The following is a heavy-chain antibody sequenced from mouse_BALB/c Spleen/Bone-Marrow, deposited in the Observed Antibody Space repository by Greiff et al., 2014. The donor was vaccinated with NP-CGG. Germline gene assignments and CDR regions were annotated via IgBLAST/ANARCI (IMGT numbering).Heavy chain of an antibody. CDR2: ISSGGSYT. Sequence: DVHLVESGGGLVKPGGSLKLSCAASGFTFSSYAMSWVRQTPEKRLEWVATISSGGSYTYYPDSVKGRFTISRDNANNTLYLQMSSLRSEDTAIYYCARNYYGSSLYYYAMDYWGQGTSVTVSS. J-gene: IGHJ4*01. V-gene: IGHV5-9-3*01. CDR3: ARNYYGSSLYYYAMDY. D-gene: IGHD1-1*01. CDR1: GFTFSSYA.